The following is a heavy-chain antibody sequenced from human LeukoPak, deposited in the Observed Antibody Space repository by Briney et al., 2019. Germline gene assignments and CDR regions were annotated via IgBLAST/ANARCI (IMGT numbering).Heavy chain of an antibody. V-gene: IGHV3-23*01. D-gene: IGHD1-26*01. CDR3: AKRGAEVGATVAPGDY. J-gene: IGHJ4*02. Sequence: PGGSLRLSCEASGFTVSSNAMAWVRQAPGKGLDWVSIISFRGGSTYYADSVKGRFTISRDNSNSTLHLQMDRLRAEDTAVYYCAKRGAEVGATVAPGDYWGQGTLVTVSS. CDR1: GFTVSSNA. CDR2: ISFRGGST.